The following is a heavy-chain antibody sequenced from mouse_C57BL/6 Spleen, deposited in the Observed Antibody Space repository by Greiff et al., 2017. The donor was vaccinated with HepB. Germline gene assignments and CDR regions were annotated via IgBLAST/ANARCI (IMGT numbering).Heavy chain of an antibody. V-gene: IGHV1-80*01. CDR1: GYAFSSYW. CDR2: IYPRSGNT. J-gene: IGHJ3*01. Sequence: QVQLQQSGAELVKPGASVKISCKASGYAFSSYWMNWVKQRPGKGLEWIGEIYPRSGNTYYNEKFKGKATLTADKSSSTAYMELRSLTSEDSAVYFCAGAWFAYWGQGTLVTVSA. CDR3: AGAWFAY.